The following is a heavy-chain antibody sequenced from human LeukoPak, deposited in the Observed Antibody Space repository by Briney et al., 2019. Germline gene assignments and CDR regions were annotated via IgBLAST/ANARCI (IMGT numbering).Heavy chain of an antibody. CDR2: IYPGDSDT. D-gene: IGHD3-22*01. J-gene: IGHJ4*02. Sequence: GESLKISCKGSGYSFTSYWIGWVRQMPGKGLEWVGIIYPGDSDTRYSPSFQGQVTISADKSISTAYLQWSSLKASDTAMYYCARQNYYDSSGYYFWGQGTLVTVSS. CDR3: ARQNYYDSSGYYF. CDR1: GYSFTSYW. V-gene: IGHV5-51*01.